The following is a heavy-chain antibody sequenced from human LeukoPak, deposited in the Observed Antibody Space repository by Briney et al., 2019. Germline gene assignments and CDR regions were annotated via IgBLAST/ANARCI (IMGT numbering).Heavy chain of an antibody. J-gene: IGHJ6*03. Sequence: GGSLRLSCAASGFTVSSNYMSWVRQAPGKGLEWVSVIYIGGSTYYADSVKGRFTISRDNSKNTLYLQMNSLRADDTAVYYCVKGLYSSSSRGDYMDVWGKGTTVTVSS. CDR3: VKGLYSSSSRGDYMDV. V-gene: IGHV3-53*01. CDR1: GFTVSSNY. D-gene: IGHD6-6*01. CDR2: IYIGGST.